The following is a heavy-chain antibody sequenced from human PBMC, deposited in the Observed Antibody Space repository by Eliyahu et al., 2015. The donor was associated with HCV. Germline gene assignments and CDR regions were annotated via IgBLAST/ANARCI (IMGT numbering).Heavy chain of an antibody. CDR2: ILSNAEE. CDR1: GFXLSDTGMG. CDR3: ARIKDNWNVVYFDS. J-gene: IGHJ4*02. V-gene: IGHV2-26*01. D-gene: IGHD1-1*01. Sequence: QVTLKESGPVVVKPTETXTLTCTVSGFXLSDTGMGVIWIRQPPGKALEWLAXILSNAEESYSASLKRRLTISTDTSQSQVVLIMTNMDPADTATYYCARIKDNWNVVYFDSWGQGTRVTVSS.